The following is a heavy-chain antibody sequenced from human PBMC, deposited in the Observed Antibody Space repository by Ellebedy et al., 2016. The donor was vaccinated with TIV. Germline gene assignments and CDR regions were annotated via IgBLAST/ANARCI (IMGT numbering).Heavy chain of an antibody. Sequence: GESLKISCEASGFTFSNYWMTWVRQAPGKGLEWVANVKQDGSEENYVDSVKGRFSISRDNTRNSLYVQMNSLRPEDTAVYYCARDQWLGRAYYFDYWGQGTLLTVSS. CDR2: VKQDGSEE. CDR3: ARDQWLGRAYYFDY. V-gene: IGHV3-7*01. CDR1: GFTFSNYW. J-gene: IGHJ4*02. D-gene: IGHD6-19*01.